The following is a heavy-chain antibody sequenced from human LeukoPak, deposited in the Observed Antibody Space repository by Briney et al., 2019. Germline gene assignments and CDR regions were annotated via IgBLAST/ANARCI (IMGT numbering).Heavy chain of an antibody. V-gene: IGHV4-4*02. D-gene: IGHD6-19*01. J-gene: IGHJ4*02. CDR3: ARAKSGYSSSAADY. CDR2: IYHSGST. CDR1: GGSISSSNW. Sequence: SGTRSLTCAVPGGSISSSNWWSWVRQPPGKGRGGLGEIYHSGSTNYNPSLKSRVTISVDKSKNQFSLRLSSVTAADTAVYYCARAKSGYSSSAADYWGQGTLVTVSS.